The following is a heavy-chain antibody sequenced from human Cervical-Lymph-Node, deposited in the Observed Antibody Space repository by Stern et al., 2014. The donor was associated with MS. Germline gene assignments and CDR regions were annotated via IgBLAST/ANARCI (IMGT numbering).Heavy chain of an antibody. D-gene: IGHD3-22*01. CDR3: ARERYYYDSSGYTLATGHFDY. Sequence: QVQLQESGPGLVKPSETLSLTCTVSGGSISRYYWSWIRQPPGKGLEWIGYIYYSGGTNSNPSLKSRVTISVDTSKNQFSLKLSSVTAADTAVYYCARERYYYDSSGYTLATGHFDYWGQGTLVTVSS. V-gene: IGHV4-59*01. CDR1: GGSISRYY. J-gene: IGHJ4*02. CDR2: IYYSGGT.